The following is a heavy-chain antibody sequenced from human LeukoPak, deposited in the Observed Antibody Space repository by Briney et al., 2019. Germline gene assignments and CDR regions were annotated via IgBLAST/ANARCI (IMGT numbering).Heavy chain of an antibody. CDR3: ANHSDTAMVYAY. CDR2: ISGSGSST. J-gene: IGHJ4*02. CDR1: GFTFSSYA. V-gene: IGHV3-23*01. D-gene: IGHD5-18*01. Sequence: GGSLRLSCGASGFTFSSYAMSWVRQAPGKGLEWVSGISGSGSSTYYADSVKGRFTISRDNSKNTLNLQMNSLRAEDTAVYYCANHSDTAMVYAYWGQGTLVTVSS.